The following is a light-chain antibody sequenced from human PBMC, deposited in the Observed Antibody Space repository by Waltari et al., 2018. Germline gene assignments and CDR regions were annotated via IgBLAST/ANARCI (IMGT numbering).Light chain of an antibody. J-gene: IGLJ2*01. CDR2: EVT. CDR3: SSFTSDITRI. Sequence: QSALTQPASVSGSPGQSITISCTGTSSDVGGYNYVSWYQHHPGKAPKLWIYEVTNRPPGVSNRFSGSKSGNTASLTISGLQGEDEADYYCSSFTSDITRIFGGGTKLTVL. V-gene: IGLV2-14*01. CDR1: SSDVGGYNY.